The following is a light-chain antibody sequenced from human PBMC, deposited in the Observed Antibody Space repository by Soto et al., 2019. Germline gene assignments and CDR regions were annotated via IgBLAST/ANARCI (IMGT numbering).Light chain of an antibody. V-gene: IGKV4-1*01. Sequence: DVVLTQSPEYLAVSLGETTTINCKSSQNLLYNSNNKNYFAWYQQKPGHPPKLLIYWASTRDSGVPDRFSGSGSGTDFSLTISSLQVEDVAVYYCQQFFSTPYTFGQGTKVEIK. J-gene: IGKJ2*01. CDR3: QQFFSTPYT. CDR1: QNLLYNSNNKNY. CDR2: WAS.